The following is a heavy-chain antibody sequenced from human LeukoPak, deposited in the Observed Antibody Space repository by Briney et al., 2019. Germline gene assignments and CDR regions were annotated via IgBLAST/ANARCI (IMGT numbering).Heavy chain of an antibody. CDR2: ISYGGDNT. D-gene: IGHD2-15*01. Sequence: GGSLRLSCAASGFTFTDYAMNWVRQAPGKGLEWVSGISYGGDNTYYADSVKGRFTISRDNAKNSLYLQMNSLRAEDTAVYYCARAGYCSGGSCSDYYYYYMDVWGKGTTVTVSS. J-gene: IGHJ6*03. CDR3: ARAGYCSGGSCSDYYYYYMDV. V-gene: IGHV3-23*01. CDR1: GFTFTDYA.